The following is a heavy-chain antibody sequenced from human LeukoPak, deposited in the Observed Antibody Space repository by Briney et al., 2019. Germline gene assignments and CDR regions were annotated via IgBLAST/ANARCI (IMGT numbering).Heavy chain of an antibody. CDR3: ARHKRDYYDSSGYYSIHFQH. J-gene: IGHJ1*01. Sequence: GGSLRLSYAASGFTVSSNYMSWVRQAPGKGLEWVSVIYSGGSTYYADSVKGRFTISRDNSKNTLYLQMNSLRAEDTAVYYCARHKRDYYDSSGYYSIHFQHWGQGTLVTVSS. CDR2: IYSGGST. CDR1: GFTVSSNY. D-gene: IGHD3-22*01. V-gene: IGHV3-66*04.